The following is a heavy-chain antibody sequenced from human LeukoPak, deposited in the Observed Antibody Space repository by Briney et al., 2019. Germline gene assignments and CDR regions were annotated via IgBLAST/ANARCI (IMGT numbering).Heavy chain of an antibody. J-gene: IGHJ6*02. CDR3: ARGRDLYCSSSSCSEDYGMDV. CDR1: GYTFTSYD. D-gene: IGHD2-2*01. CDR2: MNPNSGDT. V-gene: IGHV1-8*01. Sequence: RWASVKVSCKASGYTFTSYDINWVRQATGQGLEWMGWMNPNSGDTGYAQKFQGRVTMTRNTSISTAYMELSSLRSEDTAVYYCARGRDLYCSSSSCSEDYGMDVWGQGTTVTVSS.